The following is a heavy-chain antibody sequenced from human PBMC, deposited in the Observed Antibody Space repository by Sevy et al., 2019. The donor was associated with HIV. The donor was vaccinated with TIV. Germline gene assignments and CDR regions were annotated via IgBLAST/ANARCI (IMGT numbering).Heavy chain of an antibody. CDR2: ISYDGSNK. CDR3: AKGGIIVVVPATIHNYYYYGMDV. J-gene: IGHJ6*02. Sequence: GGSLRLSCAASGFTFSSYGMHWVRQAPGKGLEWVAVISYDGSNKYYADSVKGRFTTSRDNSKNTLYLQMNSLRAEDTADYYGAKGGIIVVVPATIHNYYYYGMDVWGQGTTVTVSS. D-gene: IGHD2-2*02. V-gene: IGHV3-30*18. CDR1: GFTFSSYG.